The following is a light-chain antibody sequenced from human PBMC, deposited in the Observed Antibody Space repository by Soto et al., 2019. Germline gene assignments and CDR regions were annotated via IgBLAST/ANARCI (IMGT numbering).Light chain of an antibody. J-gene: IGKJ4*01. Sequence: DIVMTQSPDSLAVSLGERATINCTSSQTISSNSNNRTYLAWYQQKPGQPPKLLIYWASTRESGVPDRFSGSGSGTDFTLTISSLQAEDVAVYFCHQYVRPPPIFGGGTKVDIK. CDR2: WAS. V-gene: IGKV4-1*01. CDR3: HQYVRPPPI. CDR1: QTISSNSNNRTY.